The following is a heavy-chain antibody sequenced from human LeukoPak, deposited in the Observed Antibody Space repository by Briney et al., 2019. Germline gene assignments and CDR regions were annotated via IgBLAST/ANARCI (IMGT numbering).Heavy chain of an antibody. CDR3: AREDSGTSIDY. D-gene: IGHD1-26*01. CDR1: GGSITSYY. V-gene: IGHV4-59*01. CDR2: IYCSGNT. Sequence: PSETLSLTCTVSGGSITSYYYTWIRQPPGKGLEWIGYIYCSGNTNYNPSLKSRVTMSLDMSKNQFSLRLTSVTAADTAVYYCAREDSGTSIDYWGQGTLVTVSS. J-gene: IGHJ4*01.